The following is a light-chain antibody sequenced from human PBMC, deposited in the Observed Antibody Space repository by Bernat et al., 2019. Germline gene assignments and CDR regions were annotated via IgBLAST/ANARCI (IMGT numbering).Light chain of an antibody. CDR2: ELS. CDR3: LQYGAFQYT. J-gene: IGKJ2*01. Sequence: EIVLTQSPGTLSLSPGERATLSCRASQSISSNYLAWYLQKPGQAPRLLVYELSTRATGIPDRISGSGSGTDFTLTVSRLEPEDFAVYYCLQYGAFQYTFGQGTKLEIK. CDR1: QSISSNY. V-gene: IGKV3-20*01.